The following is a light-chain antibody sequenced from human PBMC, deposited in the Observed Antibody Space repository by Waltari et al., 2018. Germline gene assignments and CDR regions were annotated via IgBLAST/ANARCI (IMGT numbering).Light chain of an antibody. CDR3: AAWDDSLNGVV. CDR2: RNN. V-gene: IGLV1-44*01. CDR1: SSSIGSNP. J-gene: IGLJ2*01. Sequence: QSVLTQPPSESGTPGQRVTISCSGSSSSIGSNPVNWYQQLPGTAPKLIVYRNNRRPSGVPVRFSGSRSGTSASLAISGLQSEDEADYYCAAWDDSLNGVVFGGGTKLTVL.